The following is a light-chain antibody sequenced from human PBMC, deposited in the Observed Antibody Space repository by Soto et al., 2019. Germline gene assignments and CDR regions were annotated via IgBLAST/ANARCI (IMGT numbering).Light chain of an antibody. Sequence: EIVLTQSPGTLSLSPGERATLSCRAIQSVSSNYLAWYQQKPGQAPKVLIYRASIRATGIPDRFTGSGSGTDFTLTISSLEPEDFAVYYCYQRSNWPPITFGQGTRLDIK. J-gene: IGKJ5*01. CDR2: RAS. CDR1: QSVSSNY. V-gene: IGKV3D-20*02. CDR3: YQRSNWPPIT.